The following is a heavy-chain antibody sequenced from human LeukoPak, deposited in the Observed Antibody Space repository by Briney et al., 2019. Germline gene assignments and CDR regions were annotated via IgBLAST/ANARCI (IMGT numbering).Heavy chain of an antibody. CDR3: ARKAYGLDV. CDR2: IKQDGSEK. CDR1: GFTFSDYY. V-gene: IGHV3-7*03. Sequence: GGSLRLSCAASGFTFSDYYMSWIRQAPGKGLEWVANIKQDGSEKYYVDSVKGRFTISRDNGKNSLYLQMNSLRAEDTAVYYCARKAYGLDVWGKGTTVTVSS. J-gene: IGHJ6*04.